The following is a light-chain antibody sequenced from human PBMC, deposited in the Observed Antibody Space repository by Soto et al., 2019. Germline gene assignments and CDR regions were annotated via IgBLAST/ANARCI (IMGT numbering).Light chain of an antibody. CDR1: QSVSNN. J-gene: IGKJ4*01. Sequence: EVVMTQSPATLSVSPGERATLSCRASQSVSNNLAWYQQKLGQAPRLLIYGASTRATGIPARFSGSGSGTDFTLTISRLEPEDFAVYYCQQYGDSLLTFGGGTKVDIK. V-gene: IGKV3-15*01. CDR2: GAS. CDR3: QQYGDSLLT.